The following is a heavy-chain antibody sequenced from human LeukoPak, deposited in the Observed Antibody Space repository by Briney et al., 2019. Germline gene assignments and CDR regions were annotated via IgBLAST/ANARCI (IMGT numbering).Heavy chain of an antibody. CDR2: ISYDGSNK. J-gene: IGHJ4*02. D-gene: IGHD6-19*01. CDR1: GFTFSSYG. Sequence: GGSLRLSCAASGFTFSSYGMHWVRQAPGKGLEWVAVISYDGSNKYYADSVKGRFTISRDNSKNTLYLQMNSLRAEDTAVYYCARERSGWYESSFDYWGQGTLVTVSS. V-gene: IGHV3-30*19. CDR3: ARERSGWYESSFDY.